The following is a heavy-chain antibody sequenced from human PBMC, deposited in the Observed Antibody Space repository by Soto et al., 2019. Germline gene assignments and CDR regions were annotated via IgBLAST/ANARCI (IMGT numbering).Heavy chain of an antibody. V-gene: IGHV4-30-2*01. CDR3: ARGMTPVTTLDY. Sequence: LSLTCAVSGGSISSGGYSWSWIRQPPGKGLEWIGYIYHSGSTYYNPSLKSRVTISVDRSKNQFSLKLSSVTAADTAVYYCARGMTPVTTLDYWGQGTLVTVSS. CDR1: GGSISSGGYS. D-gene: IGHD4-4*01. CDR2: IYHSGST. J-gene: IGHJ4*02.